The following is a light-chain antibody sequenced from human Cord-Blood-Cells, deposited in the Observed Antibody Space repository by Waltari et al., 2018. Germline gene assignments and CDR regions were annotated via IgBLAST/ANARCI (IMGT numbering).Light chain of an antibody. CDR2: GNS. J-gene: IGLJ2*01. V-gene: IGLV1-40*01. CDR1: SSNIGAGYG. Sequence: QSVLTQPPSVSGAPGQRVTISCTGSSSNIGAGYGVHWYQQLPGTAPKLLIYGNSNRPSGVPDRFPGSKSGTSASLAITGLQAEDEADYYCQSYDSSLSGVVFGGGTKLTVL. CDR3: QSYDSSLSGVV.